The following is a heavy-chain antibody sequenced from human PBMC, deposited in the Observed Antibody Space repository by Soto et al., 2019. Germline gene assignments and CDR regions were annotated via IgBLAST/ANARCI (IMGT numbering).Heavy chain of an antibody. CDR3: ARVSATGTRWFDP. D-gene: IGHD1-26*01. CDR2: IHHNGNS. CDR1: GGSFSGYY. Sequence: SETLSLTCAVYGGSFSGYYWSWVRQPPGKGLEWIGYIHHNGNSYNNPSLRSRLNISLDTSKNQFSLNLTSVTAADTALYYCARVSATGTRWFDPWGQGTLVTVSS. J-gene: IGHJ5*02. V-gene: IGHV4-34*09.